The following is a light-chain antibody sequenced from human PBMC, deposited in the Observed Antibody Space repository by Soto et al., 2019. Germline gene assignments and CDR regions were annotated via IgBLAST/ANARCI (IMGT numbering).Light chain of an antibody. J-gene: IGLJ1*01. Sequence: QSVLTQPASVSGSPGQSITISCTGTSSDVGAYNYVSWYQQHPGKAPELIIYDVSNRPSGVSNRFSGSKSGNTASLTISGLQDEDEADYHCSSHTTSNTYVFGTGTKVTVL. CDR2: DVS. V-gene: IGLV2-14*01. CDR1: SSDVGAYNY. CDR3: SSHTTSNTYV.